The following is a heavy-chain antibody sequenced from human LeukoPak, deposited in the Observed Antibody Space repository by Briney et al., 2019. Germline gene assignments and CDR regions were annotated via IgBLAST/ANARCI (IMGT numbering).Heavy chain of an antibody. D-gene: IGHD3-16*01. J-gene: IGHJ6*03. CDR3: VRDGGGLYYYYYMDV. CDR1: GYTFSHYG. V-gene: IGHV1-18*01. Sequence: SVKVSCKASGYTFSHYGINWVRQAPGQGLEWMGWSSAYNGNTNYAQNLQGRVTMTADTSTSIAYMELRSLRPDDTAVYYCVRDGGGLYYYYYMDVWGTGTTVTVSS. CDR2: SSAYNGNT.